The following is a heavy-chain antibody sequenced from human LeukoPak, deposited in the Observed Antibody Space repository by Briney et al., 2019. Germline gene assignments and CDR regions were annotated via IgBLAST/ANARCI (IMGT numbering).Heavy chain of an antibody. J-gene: IGHJ4*02. Sequence: PSETLSLTCAVYGGSFSGYYWSWIRQPPGKGLEWIGEINHSGSTNYNPSLKSRVTISVDTSKNQFSLNLSSATATDTAVYYCASKGLQPNNQSKYRNRLEWDYWGQGTLVTVSS. D-gene: IGHD2/OR15-2a*01. V-gene: IGHV4-34*01. CDR3: ASKGLQPNNQSKYRNRLEWDY. CDR1: GGSFSGYY. CDR2: INHSGST.